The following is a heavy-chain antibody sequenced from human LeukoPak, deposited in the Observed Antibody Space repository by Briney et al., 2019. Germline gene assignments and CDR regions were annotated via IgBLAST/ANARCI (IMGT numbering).Heavy chain of an antibody. D-gene: IGHD3-10*01. J-gene: IGHJ1*01. CDR1: GYTFSSYG. V-gene: IGHV1-8*02. CDR3: AKDLMRDRWFGES. Sequence: ASVKVSCKASGYTFSSYGISWVRQATGQGLEWMGWMNPNSGNTDYAQKFQGRVTITRNTSISTAYMELSSLRSEDTAVYYCAKDLMRDRWFGESWGQGTLVTVSS. CDR2: MNPNSGNT.